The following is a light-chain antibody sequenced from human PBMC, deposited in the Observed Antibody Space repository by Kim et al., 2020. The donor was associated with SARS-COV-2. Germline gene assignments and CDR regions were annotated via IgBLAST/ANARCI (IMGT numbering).Light chain of an antibody. CDR1: QTITRW. Sequence: DIQMTQSPSTLSASVGDRVTITCRASQTITRWLAWYRQKLGKAPELLIYGASILQSGVPSRFSGSGSGTEFTLTINGLQPDDFATYYCQQYMLSPLTFGGGTKVDIK. CDR3: QQYMLSPLT. CDR2: GAS. J-gene: IGKJ4*01. V-gene: IGKV1-5*01.